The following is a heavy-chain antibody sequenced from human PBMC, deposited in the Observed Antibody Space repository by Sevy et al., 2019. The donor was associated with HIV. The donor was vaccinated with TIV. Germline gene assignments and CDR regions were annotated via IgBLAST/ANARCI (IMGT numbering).Heavy chain of an antibody. CDR3: ARGTHDYGDYDRDAFDI. V-gene: IGHV3-21*01. D-gene: IGHD4-17*01. J-gene: IGHJ3*02. CDR2: ISSSSGYI. CDR1: GFTFTNYN. Sequence: GGSLRLSCVASGFTFTNYNMNWVRQAPGKGLEWVSSISSSSGYIYYADSVKGRFTISRDNAKNSLSLQMNSLRAEDTAVYYCARGTHDYGDYDRDAFDIWGQGTMVTVSS.